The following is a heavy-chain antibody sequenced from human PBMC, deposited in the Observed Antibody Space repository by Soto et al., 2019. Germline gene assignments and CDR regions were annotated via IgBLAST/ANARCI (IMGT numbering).Heavy chain of an antibody. CDR3: AAGYSTGLDAFDI. D-gene: IGHD2-8*02. J-gene: IGHJ3*02. Sequence: GESLKISCKCSGYSFANFWIGWVRQMPGKGLEWMGMIFPGDSDTKNSPSLEGQITMSVDKSDSSAYLQWRSLKASDTAIYYCAAGYSTGLDAFDIWGQGTMVTVSS. CDR2: IFPGDSDT. CDR1: GYSFANFW. V-gene: IGHV5-51*01.